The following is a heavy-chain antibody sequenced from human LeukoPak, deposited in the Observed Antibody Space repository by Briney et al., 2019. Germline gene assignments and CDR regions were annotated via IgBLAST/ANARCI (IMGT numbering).Heavy chain of an antibody. D-gene: IGHD2-21*01. CDR3: ASEMWRHLDAFDI. CDR2: MNPNSGNT. V-gene: IGHV1-8*01. J-gene: IGHJ3*02. Sequence: GASVKVSCKASGYTFTSYDINWVRQATGQGLEWMGRMNPNSGNTGYAQKFQGRVTMTRNTSISTAYMELSSLRSEDTAVYYCASEMWRHLDAFDIWGQGTMVTVSS. CDR1: GYTFTSYD.